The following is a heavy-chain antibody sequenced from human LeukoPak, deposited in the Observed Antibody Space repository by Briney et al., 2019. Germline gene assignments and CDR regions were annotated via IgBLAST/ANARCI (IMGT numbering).Heavy chain of an antibody. D-gene: IGHD2-8*01. CDR2: IHYDGRT. CDR3: ARHLNGGTHPLDN. Sequence: SETLSLTCTVSGASMSGQHWSWIRQAPGKGLEWIAWIHYDGRTNYNPSLKSRLSLSVDTSTNQFSLSLNSVTAADTAVYFCARHLNGGTHPLDNWGPGIRVIVS. CDR1: GASMSGQH. J-gene: IGHJ4*02. V-gene: IGHV4-59*08.